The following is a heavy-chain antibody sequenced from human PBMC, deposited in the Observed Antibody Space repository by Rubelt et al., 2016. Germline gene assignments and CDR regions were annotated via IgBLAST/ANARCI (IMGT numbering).Heavy chain of an antibody. CDR3: AAEGSGGYPFEF. CDR1: GFTFSNYW. CDR2: IKQDGSDK. D-gene: IGHD6-19*01. V-gene: IGHV3-7*01. Sequence: GSLRLSCAASGFTFSNYWMSWVRQAPGKGLEWVANIKQDGSDKYYVDSVKGRFTISRDNAKNSVYLQMNSLRAEGTAVYYCAAEGSGGYPFEFWGQGTLVTVSS. J-gene: IGHJ4*02.